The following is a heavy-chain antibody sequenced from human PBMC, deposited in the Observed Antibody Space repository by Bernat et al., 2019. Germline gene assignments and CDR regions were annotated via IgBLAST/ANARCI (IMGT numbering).Heavy chain of an antibody. CDR3: ARGGNIYYFDY. Sequence: EVQLVESGGGLVQPGGSLRLSCAASGFTFSSYEMNWVRQAPGKGLEWVSYISSSGSTIYYADSVKGRFTISRDNAKNSRYLQMNSLRAEDTAVYYCARGGNIYYFDYWGQGTLVTVSS. CDR1: GFTFSSYE. J-gene: IGHJ4*02. CDR2: ISSSGSTI. D-gene: IGHD3-10*01. V-gene: IGHV3-48*03.